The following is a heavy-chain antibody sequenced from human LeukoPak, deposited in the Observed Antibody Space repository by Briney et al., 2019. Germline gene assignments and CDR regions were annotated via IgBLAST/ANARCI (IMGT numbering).Heavy chain of an antibody. CDR3: ARVDYGGIWYGMDV. V-gene: IGHV3-33*01. CDR1: GFTFSSYG. D-gene: IGHD4-23*01. J-gene: IGHJ6*02. Sequence: QPGRSLRLSCAASGFTFSSYGMHWVRQAPGKGLEWVAVIWYDGSNKYYADSVKGRFTISRDNSKNTLYLQMNSLRAEDTAVYYCARVDYGGIWYGMDVWGQGTTVTVSS. CDR2: IWYDGSNK.